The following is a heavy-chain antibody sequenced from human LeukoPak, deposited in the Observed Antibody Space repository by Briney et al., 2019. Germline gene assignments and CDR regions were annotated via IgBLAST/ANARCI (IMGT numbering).Heavy chain of an antibody. CDR2: INPNTGDT. J-gene: IGHJ4*02. Sequence: ASVKVSCKSSGYTFTKYYLHWVRQAPGQGLEWMGWINPNTGDTNFPQKFQGRVTLTRDTSISTAYMELSRLRSDDTAVYYCARESQSSHWGQGTLVTVSS. CDR1: GYTFTKYY. V-gene: IGHV1-2*02. CDR3: ARESQSSH.